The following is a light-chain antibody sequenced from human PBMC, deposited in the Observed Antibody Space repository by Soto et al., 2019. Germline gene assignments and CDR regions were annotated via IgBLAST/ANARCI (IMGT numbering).Light chain of an antibody. CDR1: QSVSSN. CDR2: GAS. CDR3: QQYNNWPLT. V-gene: IGKV3-15*01. Sequence: EIVMTQSPATLSVSPGERATLSCRASQSVSSNLAWYQQKLGQAPRLLIYGASTRATGIPARFSGSGSGPEFTLTISSLQSEDYAVYYCQQYNNWPLTFGPGTKVDIK. J-gene: IGKJ3*01.